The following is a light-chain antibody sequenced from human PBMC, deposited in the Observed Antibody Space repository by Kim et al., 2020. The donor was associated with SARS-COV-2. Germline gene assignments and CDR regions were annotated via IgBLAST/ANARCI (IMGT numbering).Light chain of an antibody. CDR2: DVS. CDR1: SSDVGGYNY. Sequence: QSALTQPASVSGSPGQSITISCSGTSSDVGGYNYVSWYQQHPGKVPKLMFFDVSKRPSGVSNRFSGSKSGNTASLTISGLQAEDEADYYCSSYTTSSSWVFGGGTKVTVL. CDR3: SSYTTSSSWV. V-gene: IGLV2-14*01. J-gene: IGLJ3*02.